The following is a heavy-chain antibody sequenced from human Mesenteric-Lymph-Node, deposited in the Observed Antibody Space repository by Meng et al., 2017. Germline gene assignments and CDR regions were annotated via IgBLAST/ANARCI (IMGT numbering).Heavy chain of an antibody. CDR2: ISSSSSYI. Sequence: GESLKISCAASGFTFSSYSMNWVRQAPGKGLEWVSSISSSSSYIYYADSVKGRFTISRDNAKNSLYLQMNSLRAEDTAVYYCARRPRGLWFGEHDAFDIWGQGTMVTVS. CDR3: ARRPRGLWFGEHDAFDI. J-gene: IGHJ3*02. CDR1: GFTFSSYS. V-gene: IGHV3-21*01. D-gene: IGHD3-10*01.